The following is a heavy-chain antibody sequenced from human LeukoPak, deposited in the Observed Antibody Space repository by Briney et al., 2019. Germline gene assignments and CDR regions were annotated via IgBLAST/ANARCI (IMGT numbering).Heavy chain of an antibody. D-gene: IGHD1-26*01. V-gene: IGHV4-59*01. J-gene: IGHJ5*02. CDR1: GGSISTYY. CDR2: IYYSGST. CDR3: ASYKWELLGNWFDP. Sequence: PSETLSLTCTVSGGSISTYYWSWIRQPPGKGLEWIAYIYYSGSTNYNPSLESRVTISVHTSNNQFSLRLSSVTAADTAVYYCASYKWELLGNWFDPWGQGTLVTVSS.